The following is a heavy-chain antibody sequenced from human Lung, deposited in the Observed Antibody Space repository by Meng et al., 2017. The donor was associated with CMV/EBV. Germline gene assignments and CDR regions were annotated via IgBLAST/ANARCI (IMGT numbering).Heavy chain of an antibody. CDR3: ARDWGPDSSSGYYFDF. CDR1: GFTFSDYY. CDR2: ISGGGDNM. V-gene: IGHV3-11*01. D-gene: IGHD6-13*01. Sequence: GGSLRLXCAASGFTFSDYYMSWIRQAPGKGLEWISYISGGGDNMYYADSVKGRFTISRDNAKNSLYLEMNSLRVDDMAVYYCARDWGPDSSSGYYFDFWGQGXLVTVSS. J-gene: IGHJ4*02.